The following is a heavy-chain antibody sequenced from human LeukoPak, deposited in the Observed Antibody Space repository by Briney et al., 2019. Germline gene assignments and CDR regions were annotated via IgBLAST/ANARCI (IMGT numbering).Heavy chain of an antibody. CDR2: ISGSGGST. CDR3: AFDELVGDYYYMDV. Sequence: PGGSLRLSCAASGFTFSSYAMSWVRQAPGKGLEWASAISGSGGSTYYADSVKGRFTISRDNSKNTLYLQMNSLRAEDTAVYYCAFDELVGDYYYMDVWGKGTTVTVSS. D-gene: IGHD6-6*01. J-gene: IGHJ6*03. CDR1: GFTFSSYA. V-gene: IGHV3-23*01.